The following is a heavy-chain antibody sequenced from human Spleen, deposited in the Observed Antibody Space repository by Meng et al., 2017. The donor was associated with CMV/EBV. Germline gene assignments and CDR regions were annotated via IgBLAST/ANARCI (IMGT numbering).Heavy chain of an antibody. CDR1: GFTFSSYA. Sequence: GESLKISCAASGFTFSSYAMSWVRQAPGKGLEWVANIKQDGSEKYYVDSVKGRFTISRDNSKNTLYLQMNSLRFDDTAVYYCARDRTRIVHYYYYYGMDVWGQGTTVTVSS. D-gene: IGHD6-6*01. V-gene: IGHV3-7*01. CDR2: IKQDGSEK. CDR3: ARDRTRIVHYYYYYGMDV. J-gene: IGHJ6*02.